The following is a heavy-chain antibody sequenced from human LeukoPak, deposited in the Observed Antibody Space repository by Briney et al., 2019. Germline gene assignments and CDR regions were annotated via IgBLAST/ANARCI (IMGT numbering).Heavy chain of an antibody. J-gene: IGHJ6*02. V-gene: IGHV4-34*01. CDR3: ARWGYCSSTSCYSTGMDV. CDR1: GGSFSGYY. D-gene: IGHD2-2*02. Sequence: PSETLSLTCTVYGGSFSGYYWSWIRQPPGKGLEWIGEINHSGSTYYNPSLKSRVTISVDRSKNQFSLKLSSVTAADTAVYYCARWGYCSSTSCYSTGMDVWGQGTTVTVSS. CDR2: INHSGST.